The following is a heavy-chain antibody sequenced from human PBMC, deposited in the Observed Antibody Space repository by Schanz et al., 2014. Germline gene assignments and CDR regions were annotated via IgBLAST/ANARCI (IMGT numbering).Heavy chain of an antibody. D-gene: IGHD1-1*01. Sequence: QVQLQESGPGLVKPSGTLSLTCTVSGGSISSATYYWSWIRQPAGKALEWVGRVFPNGITNYNPSLKSRVTKSLDTSKTQFSLTLTSRTAADTAVYYCARDTTWRLDLWGRGTLVTVSS. CDR2: VFPNGIT. V-gene: IGHV4-61*02. J-gene: IGHJ2*01. CDR3: ARDTTWRLDL. CDR1: GGSISSATYY.